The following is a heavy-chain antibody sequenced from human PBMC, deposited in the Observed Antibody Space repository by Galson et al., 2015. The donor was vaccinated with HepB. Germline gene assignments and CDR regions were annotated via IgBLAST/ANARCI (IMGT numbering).Heavy chain of an antibody. CDR3: ARDLRSGRMRASAAFDI. Sequence: SVKVSCKASGYTFTGYYMHWVRQAPGQGLEWMGRINPNSGGTNYAQKFQGRVTMTRDTSISTAYMELSRLRSDDTAVYYCARDLRSGRMRASAAFDIWGQGTMVTVSS. J-gene: IGHJ3*02. CDR1: GYTFTGYY. D-gene: IGHD6-19*01. CDR2: INPNSGGT. V-gene: IGHV1-2*06.